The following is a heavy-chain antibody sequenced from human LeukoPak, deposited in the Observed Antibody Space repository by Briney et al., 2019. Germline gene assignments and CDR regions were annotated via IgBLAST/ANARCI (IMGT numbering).Heavy chain of an antibody. V-gene: IGHV3-9*01. CDR3: AKASSGYYSAILG. CDR2: INWNSNNI. Sequence: GGSLRLSCAASVFTFDDYAMHWVRQAPGKGLEWVSGINWNSNNIDYADSVKGRFTISRDNGKNSLYLQMNSLRAEDTALYYCAKASSGYYSAILGWGQGTLVTVSS. D-gene: IGHD3-22*01. J-gene: IGHJ4*02. CDR1: VFTFDDYA.